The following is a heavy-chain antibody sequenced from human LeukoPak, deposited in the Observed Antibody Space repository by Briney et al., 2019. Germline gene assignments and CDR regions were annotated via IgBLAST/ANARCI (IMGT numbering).Heavy chain of an antibody. CDR1: EYTLTELS. CDR3: ATVRYCSSTSCYTPDY. D-gene: IGHD2-2*02. Sequence: ASVKVSCKVSEYTLTELSMHWVRQAPGKGLEWMGGFDPEDGETIYAQKFQGRVTMTEDTSTDTAYMELSSLRSEDTAVYYCATVRYCSSTSCYTPDYWGQGTLVTVSS. CDR2: FDPEDGET. J-gene: IGHJ4*02. V-gene: IGHV1-24*01.